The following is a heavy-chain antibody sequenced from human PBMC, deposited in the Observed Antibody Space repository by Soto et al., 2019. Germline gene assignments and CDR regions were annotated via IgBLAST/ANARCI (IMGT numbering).Heavy chain of an antibody. CDR2: IYYSWST. J-gene: IGHJ4*02. CDR3: ARRYGYSFDY. Sequence: QVQLQESGPGLVKPSETLSLTCTVSGGSVSGYYWSWVRQPPGKGLEWIGYIYYSWSTNYNTSLKSRVTISVDTSKNQFSQKLSSVTAADTAVYYCARRYGYSFDYWGQGTLVTVSS. D-gene: IGHD1-1*01. V-gene: IGHV4-59*08. CDR1: GGSVSGYY.